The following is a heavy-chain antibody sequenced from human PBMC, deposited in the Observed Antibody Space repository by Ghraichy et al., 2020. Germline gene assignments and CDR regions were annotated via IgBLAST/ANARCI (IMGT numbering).Heavy chain of an antibody. CDR2: INVHDGNT. CDR1: GYTFSGYG. J-gene: IGHJ4*02. V-gene: IGHV1-18*04. D-gene: IGHD4-23*01. CDR3: TRDHGGTNEIFDC. Sequence: ASVKVSCKASGYTFSGYGFSWVRQAPGQGLEWMAWINVHDGNTHYAQKFQGRLTMTTDTSTSTAYMELRSLTSDDTAIYYCTRDHGGTNEIFDCWGQGTLVTVSS.